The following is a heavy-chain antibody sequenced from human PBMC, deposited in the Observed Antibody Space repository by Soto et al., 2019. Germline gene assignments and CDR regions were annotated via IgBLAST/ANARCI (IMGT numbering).Heavy chain of an antibody. D-gene: IGHD3-3*01. J-gene: IGHJ6*02. CDR2: IYPGDSDT. CDR1: GYSFTSYW. V-gene: IGHV5-51*01. Sequence: PGESLKISCKGSGYSFTSYWIGWVRQMPGKGLEWMGIIYPGDSDTRYSPSFQGQVTISADKSISTAYLQWSSLKASDTAMYYCARPRYYDFWSGEYYYYGMDVWGQGTTVTVSS. CDR3: ARPRYYDFWSGEYYYYGMDV.